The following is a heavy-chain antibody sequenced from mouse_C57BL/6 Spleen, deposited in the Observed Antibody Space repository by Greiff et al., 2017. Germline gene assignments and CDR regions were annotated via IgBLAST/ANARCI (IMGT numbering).Heavy chain of an antibody. Sequence: VHVKQSGAELVRPGASVKLSCTASGFNIKDDYMHWVKQRPEQGLEWIGWIDPENGDTEYASKFQGKATITADTSSNTAYLQLSSLTSEDTAVYYCTTGRTTVVARGYFDYWGQGTTLTVSS. D-gene: IGHD1-1*01. CDR2: IDPENGDT. CDR3: TTGRTTVVARGYFDY. CDR1: GFNIKDDY. J-gene: IGHJ2*01. V-gene: IGHV14-4*01.